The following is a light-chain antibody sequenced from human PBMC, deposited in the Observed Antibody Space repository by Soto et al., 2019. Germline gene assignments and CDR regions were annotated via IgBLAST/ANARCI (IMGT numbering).Light chain of an antibody. Sequence: EIVLTQSPGTLSLSPGERATLSCWASQSVSSSYLAWYQQKPGQAPRLLIFGASSRATGIPDRFSGSGSGTYVTLTVSRLEPEDVAVYYCQHYGSSYWTFGQGTNIEIK. CDR2: GAS. J-gene: IGKJ1*01. CDR3: QHYGSSYWT. CDR1: QSVSSSY. V-gene: IGKV3-20*01.